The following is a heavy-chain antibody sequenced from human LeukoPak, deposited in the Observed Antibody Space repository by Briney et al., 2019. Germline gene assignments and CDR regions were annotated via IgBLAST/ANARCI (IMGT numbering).Heavy chain of an antibody. J-gene: IGHJ6*02. CDR1: GDSVSAGVY. V-gene: IGHV4-38-2*02. D-gene: IGHD2-2*01. Sequence: SETLSLTCTVSGDSVSAGVYWAWIRQPPGKGLEWIGSIYHSGSTNYNPSLKSRVTISVDTSKNQFSLKLSSVTAADTAVYYCARDPYCSSTSCASYYYYGMDVWGQGTTVTVSS. CDR3: ARDPYCSSTSCASYYYYGMDV. CDR2: IYHSGST.